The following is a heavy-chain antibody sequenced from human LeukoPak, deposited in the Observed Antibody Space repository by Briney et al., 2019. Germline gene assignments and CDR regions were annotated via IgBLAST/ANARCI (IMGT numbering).Heavy chain of an antibody. J-gene: IGHJ4*02. CDR3: TRAPYGGNSLATY. D-gene: IGHD4-23*01. Sequence: GGSLRLSCTASGFTFGDYAMSWVRQAPGKGLEWVGFIRSKAYGATTEYAESVKGRFTISRDDSKSIAYLQMNSLKTEDTAVYYCTRAPYGGNSLATYWGQGTLVTVSS. CDR1: GFTFGDYA. CDR2: IRSKAYGATT. V-gene: IGHV3-49*04.